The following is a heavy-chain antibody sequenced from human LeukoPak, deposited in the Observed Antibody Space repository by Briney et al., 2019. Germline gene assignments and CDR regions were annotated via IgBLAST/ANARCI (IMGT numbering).Heavy chain of an antibody. CDR2: ISGSGGST. V-gene: IGHV3-23*01. Sequence: QAXGXGXXXXXXISGSGGSTYYADSVKGRFTISRDNSKNTLYLQMNSLRAEDTAVYYCAKDRQKLGYCSSTSCYTPFDYWGQGTLVTVS. D-gene: IGHD2-2*02. CDR3: AKDRQKLGYCSSTSCYTPFDY. J-gene: IGHJ4*02.